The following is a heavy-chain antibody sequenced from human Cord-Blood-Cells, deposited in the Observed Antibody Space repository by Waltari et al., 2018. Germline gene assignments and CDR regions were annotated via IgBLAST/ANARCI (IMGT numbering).Heavy chain of an antibody. J-gene: IGHJ4*02. CDR2: ISYDGSNK. Sequence: QVQLVESGGGVVQPGRSLRLPCAASGFTFSSYGMPWVRQAPGKGLEWVAVISYDGSNKYYADSVKGRFTISRDNSKNTLYLQMNSLRAEDTAVYYCAKDSGSYFDYWGQGTLVTVSS. CDR3: AKDSGSYFDY. CDR1: GFTFSSYG. V-gene: IGHV3-30*18. D-gene: IGHD1-26*01.